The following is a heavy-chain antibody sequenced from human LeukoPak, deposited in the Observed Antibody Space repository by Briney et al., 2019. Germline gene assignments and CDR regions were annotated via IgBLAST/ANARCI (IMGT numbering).Heavy chain of an antibody. J-gene: IGHJ4*02. Sequence: PSETLSLTCSVSRGSISGYYWSWIRQPPGKGLEWIAYIYYSGTTNYNPSLNSRVTISVDTSNNHFSLKLSSVPAADTAVYYCARGRQYFDHWGQGTLVTVSS. CDR1: RGSISGYY. V-gene: IGHV4-59*01. CDR3: ARGRQYFDH. CDR2: IYYSGTT.